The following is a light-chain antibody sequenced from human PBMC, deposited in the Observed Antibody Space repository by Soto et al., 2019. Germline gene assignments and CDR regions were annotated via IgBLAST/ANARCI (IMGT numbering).Light chain of an antibody. CDR3: QQYGSTALT. CDR2: DAS. Sequence: EIVLTQSPGTLSLSPGERATLSCMASQSVGSNKLAWYQQKRGQAPRFLMYDASTRATGIPDRFSGSGSGTDFTLTISRLEPEDFAVYYCQQYGSTALTVGGGTKVEIK. CDR1: QSVGSNK. J-gene: IGKJ4*01. V-gene: IGKV3-20*01.